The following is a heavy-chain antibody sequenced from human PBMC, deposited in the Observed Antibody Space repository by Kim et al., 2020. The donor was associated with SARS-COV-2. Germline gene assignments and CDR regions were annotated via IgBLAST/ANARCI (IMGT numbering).Heavy chain of an antibody. D-gene: IGHD5-18*01. Sequence: NPTYAQGFTGRFVFSLDTSVSTAYLQISSLKAEDTAVYYCARDGNTAMVPWGQGTLVTVSS. CDR2: NP. J-gene: IGHJ5*02. CDR3: ARDGNTAMVP. V-gene: IGHV7-4-1*02.